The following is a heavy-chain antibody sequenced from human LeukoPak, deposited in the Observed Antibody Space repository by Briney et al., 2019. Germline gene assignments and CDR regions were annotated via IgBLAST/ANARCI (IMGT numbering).Heavy chain of an antibody. CDR2: INHSGST. D-gene: IGHD2-2*01. Sequence: SETLSLTCAVYGGSFSGYYWSWIRQPPGKGLEWIGEINHSGSTNYNPSLKSRVTISVDTSKNQFSLKLSSVTAADTAVYYCARGRYCSSTSCYFRFDPWGQGTPVTVSS. J-gene: IGHJ5*02. CDR3: ARGRYCSSTSCYFRFDP. CDR1: GGSFSGYY. V-gene: IGHV4-34*01.